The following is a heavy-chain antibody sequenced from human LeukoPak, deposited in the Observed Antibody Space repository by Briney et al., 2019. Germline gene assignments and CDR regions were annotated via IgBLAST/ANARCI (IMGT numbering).Heavy chain of an antibody. CDR3: GKDVLAGGLDV. Sequence: PGRSLRLSCAASGFTFSSYATHWVRQAPGKGLEWVAVISYDGSNKYYAVSVKGRFTISRDNSKNTLYLQMNSLRAEDTAVYYCGKDVLAGGLDVWGQGTTVTVSS. CDR1: GFTFSSYA. J-gene: IGHJ6*02. CDR2: ISYDGSNK. V-gene: IGHV3-30-3*01.